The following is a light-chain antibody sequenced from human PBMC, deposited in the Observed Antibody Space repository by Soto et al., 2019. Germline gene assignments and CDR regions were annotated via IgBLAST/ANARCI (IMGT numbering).Light chain of an antibody. Sequence: EIVMTQSPATLSVSPGERATLSCRASQSISSNLAWYQQKPGQAPRLLIYGASTRATGIPGRLSGSGSGTELTITISSLQSEDFAVYDCQQYNNWPRTFGQGTKVDIK. CDR1: QSISSN. CDR2: GAS. J-gene: IGKJ1*01. CDR3: QQYNNWPRT. V-gene: IGKV3-15*01.